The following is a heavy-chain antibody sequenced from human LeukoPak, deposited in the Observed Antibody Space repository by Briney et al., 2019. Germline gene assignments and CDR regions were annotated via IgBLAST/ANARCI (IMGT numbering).Heavy chain of an antibody. J-gene: IGHJ4*02. V-gene: IGHV4-30-2*01. Sequence: SQPLSLTCTVSGGSISSGGYYWSWIRQPPGKGLEWIGYIYHSGSTYYNPSLKSRVTISVDTSKNQFSLKLSSVTAADTAVYYCASSGYYSGAPDYWGQGTLVTVSS. D-gene: IGHD3-22*01. CDR2: IYHSGST. CDR3: ASSGYYSGAPDY. CDR1: GGSISSGGYY.